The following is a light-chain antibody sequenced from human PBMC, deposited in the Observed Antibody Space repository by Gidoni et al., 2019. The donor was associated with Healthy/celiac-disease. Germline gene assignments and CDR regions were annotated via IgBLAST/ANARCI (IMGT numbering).Light chain of an antibody. CDR3: QQRSNWPLCS. J-gene: IGKJ2*04. CDR2: DAS. Sequence: EIVLPQSPATLSLSPGESATLSCRASQSVSSYLAWYQQKPGQAPRLLIYDASNRATGIPARFSGSGSGTDFTLTISSLEPEDFAVYYCQQRSNWPLCSFXQXTKLXIK. V-gene: IGKV3-11*01. CDR1: QSVSSY.